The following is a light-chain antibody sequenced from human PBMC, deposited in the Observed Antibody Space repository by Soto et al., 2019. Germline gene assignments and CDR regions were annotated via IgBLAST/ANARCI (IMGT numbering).Light chain of an antibody. Sequence: DILMTQSPSTLSASVGDRVTITCRATQNIYGWLAWYQQKSGKAPKLLIYDASSLESGVPSRFSGSGFGTEFTVTISSLQPDDFATYYCQQYNSYPWTFGQGTKVEVK. V-gene: IGKV1-5*01. CDR1: QNIYGW. CDR3: QQYNSYPWT. CDR2: DAS. J-gene: IGKJ1*01.